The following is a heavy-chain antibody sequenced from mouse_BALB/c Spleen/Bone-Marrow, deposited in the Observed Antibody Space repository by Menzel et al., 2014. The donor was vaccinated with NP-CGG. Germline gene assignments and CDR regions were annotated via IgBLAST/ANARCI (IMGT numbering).Heavy chain of an antibody. CDR3: ARFPIYYGNHGAMDY. J-gene: IGHJ4*01. CDR1: GYTFTSYW. D-gene: IGHD2-1*01. V-gene: IGHV1S41*01. CDR2: IAPGSGST. Sequence: DLVKPGASVKLSCKASGYTFTSYWINWIKQRPGQGLEWIGRIAPGSGSTNYNEMFKGKATLTVDTSSSTAYIQLSSLSSEDSAVYFCARFPIYYGNHGAMDYWGQGTSVTVSS.